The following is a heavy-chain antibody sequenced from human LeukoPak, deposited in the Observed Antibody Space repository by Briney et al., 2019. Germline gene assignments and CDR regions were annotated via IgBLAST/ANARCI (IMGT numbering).Heavy chain of an antibody. J-gene: IGHJ5*02. CDR2: INYSGST. V-gene: IGHV4-34*01. D-gene: IGHD3-10*01. CDR3: ARGWYYYGSGTFAVWFDP. Sequence: SETLSLTCAVYGGSFSGYYWSWIRQPPGKGLEWIGEINYSGSTKYDPSLKSRVTISLDTSKNQFSLKLSSVTAADTAVYFCARGWYYYGSGTFAVWFDPWGQGTLVTVSS. CDR1: GGSFSGYY.